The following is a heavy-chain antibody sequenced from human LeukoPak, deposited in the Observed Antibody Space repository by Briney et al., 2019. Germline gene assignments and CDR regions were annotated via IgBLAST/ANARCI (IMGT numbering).Heavy chain of an antibody. Sequence: ASVKVSCKASGGTFSSYAISWVRQAPGQGLEWMGRIIPIFGIANYAQKFQGRVTITADKSTSTAYMELSSLRSEDTAAYYCARGGLGLYAFDIWGQGTMVTVSS. V-gene: IGHV1-69*04. CDR3: ARGGLGLYAFDI. CDR1: GGTFSSYA. CDR2: IIPIFGIA. D-gene: IGHD3-16*01. J-gene: IGHJ3*02.